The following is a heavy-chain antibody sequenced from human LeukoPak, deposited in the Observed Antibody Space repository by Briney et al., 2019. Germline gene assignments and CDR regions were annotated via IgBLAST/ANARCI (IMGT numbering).Heavy chain of an antibody. J-gene: IGHJ4*02. Sequence: GRSLRLSCAASGFTFDDYAMHWVRQAPGKGLEWVSGISWNSGSIGYADSVKGRFTISRDNAKNSLYLQMNSLRAEDTAVYYCAKDEGNTRGWDFDYGGRGPLVTSSS. CDR1: GFTFDDYA. CDR3: AKDEGNTRGWDFDY. CDR2: ISWNSGSI. D-gene: IGHD2-2*01. V-gene: IGHV3-9*01.